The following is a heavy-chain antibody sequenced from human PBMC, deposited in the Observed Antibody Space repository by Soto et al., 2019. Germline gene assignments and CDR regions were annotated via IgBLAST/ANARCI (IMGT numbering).Heavy chain of an antibody. V-gene: IGHV1-3*01. Sequence: QVQLVQSGAEVKKPGASVKVSCKASGYTFTSYAMHWVRQAPGQRLEWMGWINAGNGNTKYSQKFQGRVTITRDTSASTAYMELRSVRSEDTAVYYCAREGLWFGEYQFDYWGQGTLVTVSS. D-gene: IGHD3-10*01. J-gene: IGHJ4*02. CDR1: GYTFTSYA. CDR2: INAGNGNT. CDR3: AREGLWFGEYQFDY.